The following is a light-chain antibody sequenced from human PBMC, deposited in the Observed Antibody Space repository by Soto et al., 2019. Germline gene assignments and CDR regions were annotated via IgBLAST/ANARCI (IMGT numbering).Light chain of an antibody. Sequence: QSVLTQPAPVSGSPGQSITISCTGTSSDVGGYNYVPWYQQHPGKAPKLMIYDVSNRPSGVSNRFSGSKSGNTASLTFSWLQAEDEADYYCSSYTSSSTLGFGTGTKVTVL. CDR1: SSDVGGYNY. CDR2: DVS. V-gene: IGLV2-14*01. CDR3: SSYTSSSTLG. J-gene: IGLJ1*01.